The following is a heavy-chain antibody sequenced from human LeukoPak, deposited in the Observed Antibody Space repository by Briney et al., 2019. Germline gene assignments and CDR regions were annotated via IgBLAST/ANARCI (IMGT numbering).Heavy chain of an antibody. V-gene: IGHV4-59*01. Sequence: SETLSLTCTVSGGSISSYYWSWIRQPPGKGLEWIGYIYYSGSTNYNPSLKSRVTISVDTSKNQFSLKLSSVTAADTAVYYCARGSGSYRWFDPWGQGTLVTVSS. CDR2: IYYSGST. D-gene: IGHD1-26*01. CDR3: ARGSGSYRWFDP. J-gene: IGHJ5*02. CDR1: GGSISSYY.